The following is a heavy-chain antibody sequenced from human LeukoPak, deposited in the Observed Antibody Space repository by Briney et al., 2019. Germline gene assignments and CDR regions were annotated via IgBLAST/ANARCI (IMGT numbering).Heavy chain of an antibody. CDR3: AKDTLWSYTIVERGYFDL. Sequence: GGSLRLSCAASIFTISSYAMSWVCQAQGRGVEWVSAISASGGTTYYADSVRGGFTISRDNAKNTLHLQMNSLRAEDTVVYYCAKDTLWSYTIVERGYFDLWGRGTLVTVSS. D-gene: IGHD3-22*01. CDR1: IFTISSYA. CDR2: ISASGGTT. V-gene: IGHV3-23*01. J-gene: IGHJ2*01.